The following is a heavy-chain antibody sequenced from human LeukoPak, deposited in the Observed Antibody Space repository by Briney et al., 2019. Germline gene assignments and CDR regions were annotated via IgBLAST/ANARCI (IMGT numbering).Heavy chain of an antibody. D-gene: IGHD1-20*01. Sequence: WASVKVSCKASGYTFSRYGISWVRQAPGRGLEWMGWISAYNGNAKYAQTLQGRVTMTTDSSTSTAYMELRSLTSDDTAVYYCARTVDSYNWRENWFDPWGQGTLVTVSS. CDR2: ISAYNGNA. J-gene: IGHJ5*02. CDR1: GYTFSRYG. V-gene: IGHV1-18*01. CDR3: ARTVDSYNWRENWFDP.